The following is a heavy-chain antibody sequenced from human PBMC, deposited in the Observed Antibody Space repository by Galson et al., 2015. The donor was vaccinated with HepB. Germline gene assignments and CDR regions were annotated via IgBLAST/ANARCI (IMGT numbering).Heavy chain of an antibody. CDR1: GSTFTSLA. J-gene: IGHJ4*02. Sequence: SVTVSCKASGSTFTSLAIHFVRQAPGQRLEWMGWINTANGNSKYSQKFQGRVTITRDTSASTAYMEVSSLRSEDTAIYYCARERDGDYYDSGGYVYWGQGTLVTLSS. CDR2: INTANGNS. CDR3: ARERDGDYYDSGGYVY. D-gene: IGHD3-10*01. V-gene: IGHV1-3*04.